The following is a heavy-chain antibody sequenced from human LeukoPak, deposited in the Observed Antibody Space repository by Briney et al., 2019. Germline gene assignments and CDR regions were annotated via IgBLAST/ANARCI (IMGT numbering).Heavy chain of an antibody. J-gene: IGHJ6*02. V-gene: IGHV3-7*01. CDR3: ARDRANYYYYYGMDV. CDR2: IKQDGSEK. CDR1: GFTFSSYW. Sequence: GGSLRLSCAASGFTFSSYWMSWVRQAPGKGLEWVANIKQDGSEKYYVGSVKGRFTISRDNAKNSLYLQMNSLRAEDTAVYYCARDRANYYYYYGMDVWGQGTTVTVSS.